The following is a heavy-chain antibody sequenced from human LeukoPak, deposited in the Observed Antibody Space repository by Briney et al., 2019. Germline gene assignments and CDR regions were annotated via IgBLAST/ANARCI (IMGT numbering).Heavy chain of an antibody. D-gene: IGHD3-22*01. V-gene: IGHV1-2*02. CDR2: INCNSGGT. CDR1: AFTFTDYY. J-gene: IGHJ3*02. Sequence: ASVKVSCKASAFTFTDYYMHWVRQAPGQGLEWMGYINCNSGGTNYAQKFQGRVTMTRDTSISTAYMELSWLRSDDTAVFYCARTTMISYYDNSGYGAFVIWGQGTLVTVSS. CDR3: ARTTMISYYDNSGYGAFVI.